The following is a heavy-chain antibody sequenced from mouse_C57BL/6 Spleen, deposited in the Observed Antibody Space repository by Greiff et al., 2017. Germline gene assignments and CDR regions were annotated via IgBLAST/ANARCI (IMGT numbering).Heavy chain of an antibody. CDR2: INPSSGYT. V-gene: IGHV1-7*01. CDR3: ARESLYYYGSSYPYYAMDY. D-gene: IGHD1-1*01. J-gene: IGHJ4*01. Sequence: VKLMESGAELAKPGASVKLSCKASGYTFTSYWMHWVKQRPGQGLEWIGYINPSSGYTKYNQKFKDKATLTADKSSSTAYMQLSSLTYEDSAVYYCARESLYYYGSSYPYYAMDYWGQGTSVTVSS. CDR1: GYTFTSYW.